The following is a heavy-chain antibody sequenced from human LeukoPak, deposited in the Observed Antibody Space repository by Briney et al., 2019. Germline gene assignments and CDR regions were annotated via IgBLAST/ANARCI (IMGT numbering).Heavy chain of an antibody. J-gene: IGHJ4*01. Sequence: SETLSLTCTVSGGSISSNYWSWIRQPAGKGLEWIGRIYTSGSTNYSPSLKSRVTLSVDTSRNQFSLRLSSVTAADTAVYYCARDGRGYASSWYIALWGQGSLVTVSS. V-gene: IGHV4-4*07. D-gene: IGHD6-13*01. CDR3: ARDGRGYASSWYIAL. CDR2: IYTSGST. CDR1: GGSISSNY.